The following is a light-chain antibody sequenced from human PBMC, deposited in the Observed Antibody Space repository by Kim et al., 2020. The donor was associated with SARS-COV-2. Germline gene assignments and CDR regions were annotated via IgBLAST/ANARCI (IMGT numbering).Light chain of an antibody. CDR2: STD. CDR3: STWDDSLGFWV. CDR1: TSNIGTDT. Sequence: GQRVTMPCSGSTSNIGTDTVNWFQQVSGAAPKLLIYSTDLRSSGVPDRFSGSKSGSSASLAITGLRPEDEALYHCSTWDDSLGFWVFGGGTQLTVL. V-gene: IGLV1-44*01. J-gene: IGLJ3*02.